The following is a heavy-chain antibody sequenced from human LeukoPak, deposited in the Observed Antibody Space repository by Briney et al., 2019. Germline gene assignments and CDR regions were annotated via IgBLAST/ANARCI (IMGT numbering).Heavy chain of an antibody. J-gene: IGHJ4*02. CDR3: ARASRTSFDY. Sequence: SETLSLTCTVSGGSISSGSYYWSWIGQPAGKGREWIGRIYTSGSTNYNPSLKSRVPISVDTSKNQFSLKLSSVTAADTAVYYCARASRTSFDYWGQGTLVTVSS. D-gene: IGHD2-2*01. V-gene: IGHV4-61*02. CDR2: IYTSGST. CDR1: GGSISSGSYY.